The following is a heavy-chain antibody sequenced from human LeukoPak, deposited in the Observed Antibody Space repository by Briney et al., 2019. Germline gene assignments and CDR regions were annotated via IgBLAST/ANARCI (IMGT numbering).Heavy chain of an antibody. CDR2: ISYDGKNE. V-gene: IGHV3-30*04. D-gene: IGHD3-9*01. J-gene: IGHJ4*02. CDR1: GFDSTIFA. CDR3: ARDGLEIIRFFDWLDY. Sequence: GGALRLSCVASGFDSTIFAIHWVRQAPGKGLEWVAVISYDGKNEYYSDSVKGRFTISRDKAKSTVFLQMNSLRAEDTAVYYCARDGLEIIRFFDWLDYWGQGTLVTVSS.